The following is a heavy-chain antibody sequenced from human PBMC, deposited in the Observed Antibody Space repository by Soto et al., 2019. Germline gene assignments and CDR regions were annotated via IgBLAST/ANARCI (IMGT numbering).Heavy chain of an antibody. CDR1: GYTFINYG. J-gene: IGHJ3*02. CDR2: ISAYNGNT. CDR3: ARESLSGTAACDI. V-gene: IGHV1-18*01. D-gene: IGHD1-26*01. Sequence: QGQLVQSGAEVKKPGASVKVSCKASGYTFINYGVTWVRQAPGQGLEWMGWISAYNGNTNYAQKLQGRVTLTTDTSSTTAYMELGSLTPDATAVYYCARESLSGTAACDIWGQGTMVTVSS.